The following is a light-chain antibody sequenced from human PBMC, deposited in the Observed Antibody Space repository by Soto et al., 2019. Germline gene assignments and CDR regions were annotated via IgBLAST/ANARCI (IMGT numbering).Light chain of an antibody. Sequence: EIVLTQSPGTLSLSPGEGATLSCRASQSVNGGYLAWYQHRPGQTPRLLIYGASSRATDIPDRFSGSGSGTHFTLTISRLEPEDFAVYFCQHYGNSPPLTFGGGTKVEIK. V-gene: IGKV3-20*01. CDR2: GAS. CDR1: QSVNGGY. J-gene: IGKJ4*01. CDR3: QHYGNSPPLT.